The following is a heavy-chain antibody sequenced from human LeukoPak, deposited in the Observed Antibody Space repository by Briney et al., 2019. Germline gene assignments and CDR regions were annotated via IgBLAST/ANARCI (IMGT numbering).Heavy chain of an antibody. CDR3: ARDGIAVALYNFDY. V-gene: IGHV3-7*01. J-gene: IGHJ4*02. CDR1: GFTFSSYW. D-gene: IGHD6-19*01. CDR2: INQDGSEK. Sequence: GGSLRLSCAASGFTFSSYWMIWVRQAPGKGLEGVANINQDGSEKYFVDSAKGRFTISRDNSKNTLYLQMNSLRAEDTAVYYCARDGIAVALYNFDYWGQGTLVTVSS.